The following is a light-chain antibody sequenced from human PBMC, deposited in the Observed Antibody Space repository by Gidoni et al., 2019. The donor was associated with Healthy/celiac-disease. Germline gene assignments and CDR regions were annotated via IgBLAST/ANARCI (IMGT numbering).Light chain of an antibody. CDR2: DAS. V-gene: IGKV1-5*01. CDR3: QQYNSYTYT. Sequence: DIQMTQSPSTLSASVGDRVTITCRGSQSISSWLGWYQQKPGKAPKLLIYDASSLESGVPSRFSGSGSGTEFTLTISSLQPDDFATYYCQQYNSYTYTFGQXTKLEIK. CDR1: QSISSW. J-gene: IGKJ2*01.